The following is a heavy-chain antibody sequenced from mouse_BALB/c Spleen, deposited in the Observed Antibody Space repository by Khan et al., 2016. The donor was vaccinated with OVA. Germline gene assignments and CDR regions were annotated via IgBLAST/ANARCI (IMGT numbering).Heavy chain of an antibody. CDR1: GFSLSRYN. CDR2: IWGGGST. CDR3: ARTYYRYDGYYAMDY. V-gene: IGHV2-6-4*01. D-gene: IGHD2-14*01. J-gene: IGHJ4*01. Sequence: VQLQESGPGLVAPSQSLSITCTVSGFSLSRYNLHWVRQPPGKGLEWLGIIWGGGSTDYNSALKSRLSISKDNSKSQVFLKMNSLQTDDTAMYYCARTYYRYDGYYAMDYWGQGTSVTVSS.